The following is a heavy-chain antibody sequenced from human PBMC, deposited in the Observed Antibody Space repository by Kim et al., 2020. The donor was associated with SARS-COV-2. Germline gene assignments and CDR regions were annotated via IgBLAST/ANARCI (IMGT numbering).Heavy chain of an antibody. V-gene: IGHV3-48*03. CDR1: GFTFSSYE. CDR3: AREEEDGDYVYYYYGMDV. D-gene: IGHD4-17*01. J-gene: IGHJ6*02. CDR2: ISSSGSTI. Sequence: GGSLRLSCAASGFTFSSYEMNWVRQAPGKGLEWVSYISSSGSTIYYADSVKGRFTISRDNAKNSLYLQMNSLRAEDTAVYYCAREEEDGDYVYYYYGMDVWGQGTTVTVSS.